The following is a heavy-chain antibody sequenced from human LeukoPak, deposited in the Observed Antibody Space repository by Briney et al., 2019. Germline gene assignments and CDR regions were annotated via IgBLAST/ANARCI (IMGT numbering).Heavy chain of an antibody. CDR3: ARSGITMIVVH. Sequence: SETLSLTCAVYGGSFSGYYWSWIRQPPGKGLEWIGEINHSGSTNYNPSLKSRVTISVDTSKNQFSLKLSSVTAADTAVYYCARSGITMIVVHRGQGTLVTVSS. CDR1: GGSFSGYY. V-gene: IGHV4-34*01. CDR2: INHSGST. J-gene: IGHJ4*02. D-gene: IGHD3-22*01.